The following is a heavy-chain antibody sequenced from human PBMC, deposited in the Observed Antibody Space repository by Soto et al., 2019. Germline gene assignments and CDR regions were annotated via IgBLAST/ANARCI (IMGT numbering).Heavy chain of an antibody. Sequence: ASVKVSCKASGYTFSDYYIHWVRQAPGQGLEWMGWINPNSGGTKYAPKFQGGVTMTRDTSITTAYMELGRLRSGDTAVYYCAREPATAKPEGVDFWGQGTLVTVSS. CDR3: AREPATAKPEGVDF. D-gene: IGHD1-1*01. CDR1: GYTFSDYY. CDR2: INPNSGGT. J-gene: IGHJ4*02. V-gene: IGHV1-2*02.